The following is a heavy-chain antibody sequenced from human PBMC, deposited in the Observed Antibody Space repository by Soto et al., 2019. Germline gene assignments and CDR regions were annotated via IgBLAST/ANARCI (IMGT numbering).Heavy chain of an antibody. CDR3: AAELGNSGYDGHDY. CDR2: IIYDGSDE. CDR1: GFTFSSCA. Sequence: QVQLVESGGGVVQPGRSLRLSCAASGFTFSSCAMHWVRQAPGKGLEWVAVIIYDGSDEYYADSVQGRFTISRDNSKNTLYLQMNSLRPEDTAVYYCAAELGNSGYDGHDYWGQGTLVTVSS. J-gene: IGHJ4*02. D-gene: IGHD5-12*01. V-gene: IGHV3-30-3*01.